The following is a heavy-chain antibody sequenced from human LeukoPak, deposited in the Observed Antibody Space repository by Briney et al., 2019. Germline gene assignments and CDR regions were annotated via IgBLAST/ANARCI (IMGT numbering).Heavy chain of an antibody. CDR3: ATSVAEPLYYYYYYYMDV. J-gene: IGHJ6*03. D-gene: IGHD6-19*01. CDR2: IYYSGNT. V-gene: IGHV4-39*01. CDR1: GASISIISYY. Sequence: SSETLSLTCTVSGASISIISYYWGWIRQPPGKGLEWIGSIYYSGNTYYNPSLKSRVTISVDTSKNQFSLKLSSVTAADTAVYYCATSVAEPLYYYYYYYMDVWGKGTTVTISS.